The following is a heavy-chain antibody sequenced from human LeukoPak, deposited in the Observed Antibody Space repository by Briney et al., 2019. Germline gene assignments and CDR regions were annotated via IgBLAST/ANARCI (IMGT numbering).Heavy chain of an antibody. J-gene: IGHJ4*02. D-gene: IGHD2-21*01. V-gene: IGHV4-38-2*02. CDR1: GYSISSGYY. CDR2: IYYSGST. Sequence: PSETLSLTCTVSGYSISSGYYWGWIRQPPGKGLEWIGSIYYSGSTYYNPSLKSRVTISVDTSKNQFSLKLSSVTAADTAVYYCARLFRTVYFDYWGQGTLVTVSS. CDR3: ARLFRTVYFDY.